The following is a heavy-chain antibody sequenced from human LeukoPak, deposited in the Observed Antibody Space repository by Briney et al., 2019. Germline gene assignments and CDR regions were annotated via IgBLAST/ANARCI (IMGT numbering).Heavy chain of an antibody. V-gene: IGHV3-48*03. CDR1: GVTFSSYE. D-gene: IGHD2-2*01. CDR3: ARDTRRIVAAMPLDAFDI. Sequence: PGGSLRLSCAASGVTFSSYEMNWVRQAPGKELEWVSYISSSGSTIYYADSVKGRFTISRDNAKNSLYLQMNSLRAEDTAVYYCARDTRRIVAAMPLDAFDIWGQGTMVTVSS. CDR2: ISSSGSTI. J-gene: IGHJ3*02.